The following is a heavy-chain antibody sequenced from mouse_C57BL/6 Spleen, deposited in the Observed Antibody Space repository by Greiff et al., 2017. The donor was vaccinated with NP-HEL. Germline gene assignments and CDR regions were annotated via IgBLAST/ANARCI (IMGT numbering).Heavy chain of an antibody. CDR3: ARSLLRPYYCDY. J-gene: IGHJ2*01. V-gene: IGHV1-52*01. D-gene: IGHD1-2*01. CDR1: GYTFTSYW. CDR2: IDPSDSET. Sequence: QVHVKQPGAELVRPGSSVKLSCKASGYTFTSYWMHWVKQRPIQGLEWIGNIDPSDSETHYNQKFKDKATLTVDKSSSTAYMQLSSLTSEDSAVYYCARSLLRPYYCDYWGQGTTLTVSS.